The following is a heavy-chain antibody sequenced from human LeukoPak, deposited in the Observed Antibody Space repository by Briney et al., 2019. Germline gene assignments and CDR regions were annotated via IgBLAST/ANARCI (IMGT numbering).Heavy chain of an antibody. D-gene: IGHD1-1*01. J-gene: IGHJ4*02. Sequence: GGSLRLSCAASGFTFNTYTMNWVRQAPGKGLEWVSYISGSSGIIDYADSVRGRFTISRDNAKNSLYLQMNSLRAEDTAVYYCARLPGGSYFDYWGQGTLVTVSS. CDR1: GFTFNTYT. CDR3: ARLPGGSYFDY. CDR2: ISGSSGII. V-gene: IGHV3-48*01.